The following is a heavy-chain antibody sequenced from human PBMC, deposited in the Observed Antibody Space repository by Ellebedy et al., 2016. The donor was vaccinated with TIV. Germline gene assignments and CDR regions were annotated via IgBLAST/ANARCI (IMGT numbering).Heavy chain of an antibody. Sequence: GGSLRLXXAASGFTFSSYAMHWVRQAPGKGLEWVAVISYDGSNKYYADSVKGRFTISRDNSKNTLYLQMNSLRAEDTAVYYCAKDNAPYSYGYLNYYYYGMDVWGQGTTVTVSS. CDR3: AKDNAPYSYGYLNYYYYGMDV. V-gene: IGHV3-30-3*01. CDR2: ISYDGSNK. CDR1: GFTFSSYA. D-gene: IGHD5-18*01. J-gene: IGHJ6*02.